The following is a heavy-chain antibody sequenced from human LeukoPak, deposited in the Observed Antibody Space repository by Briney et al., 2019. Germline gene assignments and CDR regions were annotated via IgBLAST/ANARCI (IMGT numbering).Heavy chain of an antibody. Sequence: ASETLSLTCTVSGGSISSSSYYWGWIRQPPGKGLEWIGNIYYSGSTYYNPSLRSRVTISVDTSKSQFSLKLNSVTAADTAVYYCARQGGSYYTPFDSWGQETLVTVSS. CDR3: ARQGGSYYTPFDS. D-gene: IGHD1-26*01. V-gene: IGHV4-39*01. CDR2: IYYSGST. CDR1: GGSISSSSYY. J-gene: IGHJ4*02.